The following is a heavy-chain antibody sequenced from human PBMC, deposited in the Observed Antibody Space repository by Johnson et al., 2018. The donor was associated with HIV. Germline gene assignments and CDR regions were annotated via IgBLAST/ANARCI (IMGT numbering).Heavy chain of an antibody. CDR2: ISSSGTTV. J-gene: IGHJ3*02. Sequence: QVQLVESGGGLVKPGGSLRLSCAASGFTFSDYYMGWIRQTPGKGLEWVSYISSSGTTVYYADSVKGRFSISRDNAKHSLYLQMNSLRAEDTAVYYCARDRSYLESFEIWGQGTMVTVSS. CDR3: ARDRSYLESFEI. D-gene: IGHD3-10*01. CDR1: GFTFSDYY. V-gene: IGHV3-11*01.